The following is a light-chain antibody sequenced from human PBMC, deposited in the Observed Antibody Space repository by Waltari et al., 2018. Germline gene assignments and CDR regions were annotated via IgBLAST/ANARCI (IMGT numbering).Light chain of an antibody. CDR2: DAS. CDR1: QSVSSY. V-gene: IGKV3-11*01. Sequence: EIVLTQSPATLSLSPGERATLSCRASQSVSSYLAWYQQKPGQAPRLLIYDASNRATGVPARLSSSGSGTDCTLTISSVEPDDFAVYYGQQRSNWPLTFGGGTKVEIK. J-gene: IGKJ4*01. CDR3: QQRSNWPLT.